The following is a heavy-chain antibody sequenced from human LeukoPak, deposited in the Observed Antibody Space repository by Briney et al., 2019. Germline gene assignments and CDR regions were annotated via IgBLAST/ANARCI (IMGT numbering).Heavy chain of an antibody. D-gene: IGHD6-25*01. CDR2: INQDGSTK. Sequence: GGSLRLSYAAADITIINRWMSWVRQAPGKGLEWVANINQDGSTKQYADSVRGRFTISRDNAKNSLHLQMNSLRAEDTALYHCTRDMNGSVDYWGQGTLVTVSS. V-gene: IGHV3-7*01. CDR1: DITIINRW. CDR3: TRDMNGSVDY. J-gene: IGHJ4*02.